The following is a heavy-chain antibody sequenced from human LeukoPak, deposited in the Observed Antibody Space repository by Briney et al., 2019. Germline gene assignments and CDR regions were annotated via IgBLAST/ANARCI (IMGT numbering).Heavy chain of an antibody. Sequence: SETLSLTCTVSGGSISSGSYYWSWIRQPAGKGLEWIGRIYTSGSTNYNPSLKSRVTISVDTSKNQFSLKLSFVTAADTAVYYCARDRSSSGWYRGSPWGQETLVTVSS. CDR2: IYTSGST. CDR3: ARDRSSSGWYRGSP. CDR1: GGSISSGSYY. J-gene: IGHJ5*02. V-gene: IGHV4-61*02. D-gene: IGHD6-19*01.